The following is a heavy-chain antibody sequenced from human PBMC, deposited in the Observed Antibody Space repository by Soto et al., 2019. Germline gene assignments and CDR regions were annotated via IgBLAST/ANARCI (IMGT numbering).Heavy chain of an antibody. Sequence: ASVKVSCKASGYTFAGYYLHWVRQAPGQGLEWMGWINPNSGGTNYAQKFQGRVTMTRDTSISTAYMELSRLRSDDTAVYYCARGRTGTTSYFDYWGQGNLVTVSS. CDR3: ARGRTGTTSYFDY. J-gene: IGHJ4*02. CDR1: GYTFAGYY. V-gene: IGHV1-2*02. D-gene: IGHD1-1*01. CDR2: INPNSGGT.